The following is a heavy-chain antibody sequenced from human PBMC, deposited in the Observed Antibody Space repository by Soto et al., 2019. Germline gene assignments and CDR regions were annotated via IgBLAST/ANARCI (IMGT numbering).Heavy chain of an antibody. CDR2: IYPGDSDT. V-gene: IGHV5-51*01. J-gene: IGHJ6*02. CDR1: GYSFTSYW. D-gene: IGHD6-19*01. Sequence: GESLKISCKGSGYSFTSYWIGWVRQMPGKGLEWMGIIYPGDSDTRCSPSFQGQVTISADKSIGTAYLQWSSLKASDTAMYYCARSSGWSNYYYYGMDVWGQGTTVTVSS. CDR3: ARSSGWSNYYYYGMDV.